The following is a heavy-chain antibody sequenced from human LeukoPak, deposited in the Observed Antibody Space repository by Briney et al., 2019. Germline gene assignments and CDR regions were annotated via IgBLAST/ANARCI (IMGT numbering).Heavy chain of an antibody. J-gene: IGHJ4*02. V-gene: IGHV3-53*01. D-gene: IGHD2-15*01. Sequence: GGALRLSCVACGFTVSSNYMSWVRQAPGKGLEWVSAIFSGGSTFYADSVKGRFTISRDNSKNTLYLQMNGLRAGDTAVYYCATDLRGCSGGSCYSYSLWGQGTLVTVSS. CDR3: ATDLRGCSGGSCYSYSL. CDR2: IFSGGST. CDR1: GFTVSSNY.